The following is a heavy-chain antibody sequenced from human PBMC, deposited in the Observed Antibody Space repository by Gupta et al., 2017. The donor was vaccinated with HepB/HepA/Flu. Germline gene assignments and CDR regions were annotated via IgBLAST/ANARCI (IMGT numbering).Heavy chain of an antibody. V-gene: IGHV3-23*01. CDR2: ISGSGGST. CDR3: AKLVVGATRKADYFDY. Sequence: EVQMLESGGGLVQPGGSLRLACAASGFTFSSYAMSWVRQDPGKGLEWVSAISGSGGSTYYADSVKGRFTIYRDNYKNTLYLQMNSLRAKDTAVYYCAKLVVGATRKADYFDYWCQGTLVTVYS. CDR1: GFTFSSYA. D-gene: IGHD1-26*01. J-gene: IGHJ4*02.